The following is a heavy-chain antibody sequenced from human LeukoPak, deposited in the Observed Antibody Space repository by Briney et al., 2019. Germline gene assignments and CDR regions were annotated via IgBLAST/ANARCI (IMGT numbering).Heavy chain of an antibody. J-gene: IGHJ4*02. CDR2: TYYRSRWYI. CDR3: ARAGIIGTNDF. Sequence: SQTLSLTCAISGDSVSGNSVAWIWVRQSPSRGLEWLGRTYYRSRWYIDYAASLKGRITITPDTSKNQVSLQLNSVTPEDTAVYYCARAGIIGTNDFWGQGTLVTVSS. V-gene: IGHV6-1*01. CDR1: GDSVSGNSVA. D-gene: IGHD1-26*01.